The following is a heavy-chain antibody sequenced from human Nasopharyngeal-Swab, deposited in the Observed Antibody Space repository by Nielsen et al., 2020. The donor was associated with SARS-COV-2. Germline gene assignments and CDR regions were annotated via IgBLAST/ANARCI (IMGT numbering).Heavy chain of an antibody. CDR1: GFTFSSYG. J-gene: IGHJ6*02. D-gene: IGHD1-1*01. V-gene: IGHV3-33*01. Sequence: GGSLRLSCAASGFTFSSYGMHWVRQAPGKGLEWVAVIWYDGSNKYYADSVKGRFTISRDNSKNTLYLQMNSLRAEDTAVYYCARGNNWNYAMDVWGQGTTVTVSS. CDR3: ARGNNWNYAMDV. CDR2: IWYDGSNK.